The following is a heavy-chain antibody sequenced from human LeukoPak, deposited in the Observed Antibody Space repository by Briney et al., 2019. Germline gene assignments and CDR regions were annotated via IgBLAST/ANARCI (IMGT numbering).Heavy chain of an antibody. CDR3: AKVGSTSLLDY. CDR2: ISYDGSNK. D-gene: IGHD2-2*01. J-gene: IGHJ4*02. Sequence: GGSLRLSCAASGFTFSSYAMHWVRQAPGKGLEWVAVISYDGSNKYYADSVKGRFTISRDNSKNTLYLQMNSLRAEDTAVYYCAKVGSTSLLDYWGQGTLVTVSS. CDR1: GFTFSSYA. V-gene: IGHV3-30-3*01.